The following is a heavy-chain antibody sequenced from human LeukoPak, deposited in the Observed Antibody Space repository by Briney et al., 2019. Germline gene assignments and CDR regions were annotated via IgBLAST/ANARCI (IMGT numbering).Heavy chain of an antibody. CDR1: GGSLSSYY. J-gene: IGHJ4*02. D-gene: IGHD6-13*01. CDR2: IYYSGST. V-gene: IGHV4-59*08. CDR3: ARHKPAPSGMKRSSSWTHFDY. Sequence: PSETLSLTCTVSGGSLSSYYWSWIRQPPGKGLEWIGYIYYSGSTNYNPSLKSRVTISVDTSKNQFSLKLSSVTAADTAVYYCARHKPAPSGMKRSSSWTHFDYWGQGTLVTVSS.